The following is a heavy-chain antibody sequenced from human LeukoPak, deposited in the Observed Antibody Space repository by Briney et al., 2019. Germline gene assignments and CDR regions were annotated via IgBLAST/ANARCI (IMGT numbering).Heavy chain of an antibody. Sequence: GGSLRLSCTASGFTFSSYSMNWVRKAPGKGLEGVSYISSSGSTIYYADSVKGRFTISRDNAKNSLYLQMNSLRAEDTAVYYCARDGKRGIPTGDYWGQGTLVTVSS. J-gene: IGHJ4*02. D-gene: IGHD3-16*01. CDR3: ARDGKRGIPTGDY. CDR2: ISSSGSTI. CDR1: GFTFSSYS. V-gene: IGHV3-48*04.